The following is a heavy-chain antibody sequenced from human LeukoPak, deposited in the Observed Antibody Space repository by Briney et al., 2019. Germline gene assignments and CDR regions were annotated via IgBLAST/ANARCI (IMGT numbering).Heavy chain of an antibody. V-gene: IGHV3-30*02. J-gene: IGHJ4*02. CDR1: GFTFSNYG. CDR2: IRFDGSNK. D-gene: IGHD2-15*01. CDR3: GRQAAPDY. Sequence: GGSLRLSCAASGFTFSNYGVHWVRQAPGKGLEWVSFIRFDGSNKYYADSVRGRFTISRDNAKNSLYLQVNSLRAEDTAVYYCGRQAAPDYWGQGILVTVSS.